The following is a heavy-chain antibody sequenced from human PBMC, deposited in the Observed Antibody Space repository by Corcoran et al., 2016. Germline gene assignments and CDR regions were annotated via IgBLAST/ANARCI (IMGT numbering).Heavy chain of an antibody. CDR3: ARLKYSSSWYSDY. V-gene: IGHV1-8*01. CDR2: MNPNSGNT. J-gene: IGHJ4*02. CDR1: GYTFTSYD. Sequence: QVQLVQSGAEVKKPGASVKVSCKASGYTFTSYDINWVRQATGQGLEWMGWMNPNSGNTGYAQKFQGRVTMTRNTSISTAYMELSSLRSEDTALYDWARLKYSSSWYSDYWGQGTLVTVSS. D-gene: IGHD6-13*01.